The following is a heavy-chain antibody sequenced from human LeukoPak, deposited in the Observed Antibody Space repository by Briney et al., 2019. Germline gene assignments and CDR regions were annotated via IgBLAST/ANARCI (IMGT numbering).Heavy chain of an antibody. V-gene: IGHV3-53*01. D-gene: IGHD5-24*01. CDR3: ARERETRRYYFDY. CDR2: IYSGGST. J-gene: IGHJ4*02. CDR1: GFTVSSNY. Sequence: GGSLRLSCAASGFTVSSNYMSWVRQAPGKGLEWVSVIYSGGSTYYADSVKGRFTISRDNSKNTLYLQMNSLRAEDTAVYYCARERETRRYYFDYWGQGTLVTVSS.